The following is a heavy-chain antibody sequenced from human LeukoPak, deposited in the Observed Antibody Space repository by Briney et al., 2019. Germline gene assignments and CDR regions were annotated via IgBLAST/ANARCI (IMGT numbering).Heavy chain of an antibody. Sequence: GGSLRLSCAASGFTVSSNYMSWVRQAPGKGLEWVSVIYSGGSTYYADSVKGRFTTSRDNSKNTLYLQMNSLRAEDTAVYYCARVRETYYYGSGSYYFDYWGQGTLVTVSS. CDR2: IYSGGST. CDR1: GFTVSSNY. CDR3: ARVRETYYYGSGSYYFDY. J-gene: IGHJ4*02. V-gene: IGHV3-53*01. D-gene: IGHD3-10*01.